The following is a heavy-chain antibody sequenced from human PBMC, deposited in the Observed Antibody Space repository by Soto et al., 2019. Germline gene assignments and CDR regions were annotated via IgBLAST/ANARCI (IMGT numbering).Heavy chain of an antibody. D-gene: IGHD3-16*01. Sequence: QVQMQESGPGLVKPSETLSLTCTVSGDSVRNQYWSWIRRPPGRGLEWIGYIYRSGSTKYNPSLKRRLNISVDTSKNQFSLKLSSVTAADTAVYYCARTLDYGHMDVWGKGTTVTVSS. V-gene: IGHV4-4*09. CDR2: IYRSGST. CDR3: ARTLDYGHMDV. J-gene: IGHJ6*03. CDR1: GDSVRNQY.